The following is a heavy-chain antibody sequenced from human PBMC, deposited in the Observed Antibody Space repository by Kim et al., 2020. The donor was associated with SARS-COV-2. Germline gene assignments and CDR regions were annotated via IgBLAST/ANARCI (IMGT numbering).Heavy chain of an antibody. CDR3: ARGGGYNWNSYYYYVMAV. D-gene: IGHD1-7*01. CDR1: GGSFSGYY. Sequence: SETLSLTCAVYGGSFSGYYWSWIRQPPGKGLEWIGEINHSGSTNYNPSLKSRVTISVDTSKNQFSLKLSSVTAADTAVYYCARGGGYNWNSYYYYVMAV. V-gene: IGHV4-34*01. J-gene: IGHJ6*01. CDR2: INHSGST.